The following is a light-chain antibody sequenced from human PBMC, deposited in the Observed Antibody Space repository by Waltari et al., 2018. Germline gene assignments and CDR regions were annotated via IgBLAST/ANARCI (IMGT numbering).Light chain of an antibody. CDR3: LLSSDDARSV. V-gene: IGLV7-46*01. Sequence: QAVVTQEPSLTVSPGGTVTLTCGSTAGAVTSGHYPYWFQHQPGQAPRTLIFDTSNKHVWTPARFSGSPLGGKAALTLSGAQPEDEADYYCLLSSDDARSVFGGGTKLTVL. J-gene: IGLJ3*02. CDR2: DTS. CDR1: AGAVTSGHY.